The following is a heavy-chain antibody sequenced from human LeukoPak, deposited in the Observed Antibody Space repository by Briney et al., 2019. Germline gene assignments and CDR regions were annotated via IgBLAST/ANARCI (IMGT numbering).Heavy chain of an antibody. CDR2: ISASGTIT. D-gene: IGHD3-10*02. Sequence: SNSYWGWIRQPPGKGLEWISYISASGTITHYADSVEGRFTISRDNAKNSLYLQMNSLRAEDTAVYYCAELGITMIGGVWGKGTTVTISS. CDR3: AELGITMIGGV. CDR1: SNSY. V-gene: IGHV3-11*04. J-gene: IGHJ6*04.